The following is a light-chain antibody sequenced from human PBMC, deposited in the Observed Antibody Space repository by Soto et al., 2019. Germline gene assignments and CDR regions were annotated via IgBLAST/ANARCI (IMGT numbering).Light chain of an antibody. CDR3: QQYGSSHRT. J-gene: IGKJ1*01. Sequence: EIVLTQSPGTLSFSPGETTNLFCRASQSVSSSSLAWYQQKPGQAPRLLMYGASSRATGIPDRFSGSGSGTDFTLTIRTLEPEDFAVYYCQQYGSSHRTVGQGNKVDI. CDR2: GAS. V-gene: IGKV3-20*01. CDR1: QSVSSSS.